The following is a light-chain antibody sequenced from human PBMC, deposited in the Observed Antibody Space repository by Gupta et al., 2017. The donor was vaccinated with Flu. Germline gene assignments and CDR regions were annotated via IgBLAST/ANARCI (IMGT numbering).Light chain of an antibody. V-gene: IGKV3-20*01. J-gene: IGKJ4*01. CDR3: QYYGNTPPS. CDR2: AAY. Sequence: VLTQSPVTLSLSPGESATLSCRASQTIRDNYFAWYQQKSGQPPRLLIYAAYARASGIPDRFSGSRSGTDFTLTISRLEPEDFAVYYCQYYGNTPPSFGEGTKVEMK. CDR1: QTIRDNY.